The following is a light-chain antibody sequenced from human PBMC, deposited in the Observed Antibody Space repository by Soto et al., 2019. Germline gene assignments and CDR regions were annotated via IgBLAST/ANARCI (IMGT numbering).Light chain of an antibody. V-gene: IGKV3-20*01. Sequence: EILLTQSPSTLSLSPGEGVTLSCRASQSVTVNSLAWYQQKPGQAPRLLIYAASTRAAAVPDRFTGSGSGTDFALTISRLEPEDFAVYYCQQYHKWPPFTFGGGTKVEIK. CDR3: QQYHKWPPFT. CDR2: AAS. CDR1: QSVTVNS. J-gene: IGKJ4*01.